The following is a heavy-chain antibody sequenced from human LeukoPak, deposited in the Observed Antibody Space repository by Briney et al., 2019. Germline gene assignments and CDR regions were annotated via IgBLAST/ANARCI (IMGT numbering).Heavy chain of an antibody. Sequence: ASVKVSCKASGGTSSNFVINWVRQAPGQGLEWMGIINPSGGSTSYAQKFQGRVTMTRDTSTSTVYMELSSLRSEDTAVYYCARASSGAPDYWGQGTLVTVSS. V-gene: IGHV1-46*01. CDR3: ARASSGAPDY. D-gene: IGHD6-19*01. CDR2: INPSGGST. CDR1: GGTSSNFV. J-gene: IGHJ4*02.